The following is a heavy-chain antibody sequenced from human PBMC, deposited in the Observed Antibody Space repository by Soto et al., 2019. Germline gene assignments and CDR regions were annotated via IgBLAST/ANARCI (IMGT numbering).Heavy chain of an antibody. J-gene: IGHJ4*02. Sequence: SETLSLTCSFSGISISTDYCNWFRQPPGKGLEWIGYISNSGNINYNPSLKSRVTMSIDMSKNQFSLNLTSVTAADTALFYCARGYEFFEDWGPGTLVTVSS. V-gene: IGHV4-4*08. CDR2: ISNSGNI. CDR1: GISISTDY. D-gene: IGHD5-12*01. CDR3: ARGYEFFED.